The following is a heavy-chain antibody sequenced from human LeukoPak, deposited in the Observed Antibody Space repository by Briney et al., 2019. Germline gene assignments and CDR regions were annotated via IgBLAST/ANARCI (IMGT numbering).Heavy chain of an antibody. V-gene: IGHV3-74*01. CDR1: GFTFSRYY. D-gene: IGHD6-13*01. J-gene: IGHJ4*02. CDR3: KRVFVGDEYSRSGY. CDR2: INSDGSST. Sequence: LAGGSLRLSCAPSGFTFSRYYMHWVRPAPGKGLVWVSRINSDGSSTTYAGPVKGRFTISRDNAKNTLYLQMNSLKVEDTVVYYCKRVFVGDEYSRSGYWGQGTLVTVSS.